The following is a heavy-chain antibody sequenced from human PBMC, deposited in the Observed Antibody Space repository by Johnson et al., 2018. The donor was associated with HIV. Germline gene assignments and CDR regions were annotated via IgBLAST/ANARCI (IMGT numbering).Heavy chain of an antibody. Sequence: QVQLVESGGGVVQPGRSLRLSCAASGFIFSSYGMHWVRQAPGKGLEWVAVIWYDGGDKDYADSVKGRFTISRDSSKNTLYLQMNSLRDEDTAVYYCVTADRGSAWGQGTTVTVSS. V-gene: IGHV3-33*01. D-gene: IGHD1-26*01. J-gene: IGHJ3*01. CDR2: IWYDGGDK. CDR1: GFIFSSYG. CDR3: VTADRGSA.